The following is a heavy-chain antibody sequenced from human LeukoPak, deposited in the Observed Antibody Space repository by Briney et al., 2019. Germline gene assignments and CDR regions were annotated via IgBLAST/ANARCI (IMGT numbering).Heavy chain of an antibody. D-gene: IGHD2-2*03. CDR1: GFTFSSYA. CDR3: AKVGYCSSTSCPQWAFDI. CDR2: ISGSGGST. V-gene: IGHV3-23*01. Sequence: GGSLRLSCAASGFTFSSYAMSWVRQAPGKGLEWVSAISGSGGSTYYADSVKGRFTISRDNSKNTLYLQMNSLRAEDTAVYYCAKVGYCSSTSCPQWAFDIWGQGTMVTVSS. J-gene: IGHJ3*02.